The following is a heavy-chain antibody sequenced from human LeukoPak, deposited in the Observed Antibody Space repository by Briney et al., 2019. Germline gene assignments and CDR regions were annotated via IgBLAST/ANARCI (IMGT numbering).Heavy chain of an antibody. V-gene: IGHV4-39*01. CDR2: IYYSGST. J-gene: IGHJ6*03. Sequence: SETLSLTCTVSDGSISSSSYYWGWIRQPPGKGLEWIGSIYYSGSTYYNPSLKSRVTISVDTSKNQFSLKLSSVTAADTAVYYCARHSWVPYDFWSVDYYYYMDVWGKGTTVTVSS. D-gene: IGHD3-3*01. CDR3: ARHSWVPYDFWSVDYYYYMDV. CDR1: DGSISSSSYY.